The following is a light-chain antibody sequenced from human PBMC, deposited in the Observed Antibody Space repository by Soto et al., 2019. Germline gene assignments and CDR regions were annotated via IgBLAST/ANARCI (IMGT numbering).Light chain of an antibody. CDR1: QSVSSNY. CDR2: AAS. Sequence: DIVLTQSPGTLSLSPGERATLSCRASQSVSSNYLAWYQKKADQAPRLLMYAASSRATGVTDRFSGSGSGIAFTISSSRLEDDDFALYYQHKHVSPETFGQGTKVEIK. V-gene: IGKV3-20*01. J-gene: IGKJ1*01. CDR3: HKHVSPET.